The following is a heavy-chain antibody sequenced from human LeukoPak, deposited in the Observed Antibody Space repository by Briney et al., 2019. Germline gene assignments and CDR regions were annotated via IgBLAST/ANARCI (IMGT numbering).Heavy chain of an antibody. V-gene: IGHV4-31*03. CDR2: SYYTGST. CDR3: ARVTGVRDFWSGYPVDY. J-gene: IGHJ4*02. D-gene: IGHD3-3*01. Sequence: SQTLSLTCTVSGGSVSRGGYYWSWIRQYPGKGLEWIGYSYYTGSTYYNPSLESRVMILVDTSKNQFSLRLSSVTAADTAVYYCARVTGVRDFWSGYPVDYWGRGTLVTVSS. CDR1: GGSVSRGGYY.